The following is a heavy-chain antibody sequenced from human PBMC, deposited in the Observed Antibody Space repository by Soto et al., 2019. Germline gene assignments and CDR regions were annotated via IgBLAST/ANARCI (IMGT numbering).Heavy chain of an antibody. V-gene: IGHV4-59*01. CDR2: IYYSGST. D-gene: IGHD5-12*01. Sequence: ETLSLTCTVSGGSISSYYWSWIRQPPGKGLEWIGYIYYSGSTNYNPSLKSRVTISVDTSKNQFSLKLSSVTAADTAVYYCARDIHSGYDSDAFDIWGQGTMVTVSS. CDR3: ARDIHSGYDSDAFDI. CDR1: GGSISSYY. J-gene: IGHJ3*02.